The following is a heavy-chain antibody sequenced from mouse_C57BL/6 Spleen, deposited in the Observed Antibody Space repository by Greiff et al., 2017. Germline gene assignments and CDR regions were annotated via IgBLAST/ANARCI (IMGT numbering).Heavy chain of an antibody. Sequence: EVKVVESGGGLVTPGGSLKLSCAASGFTFSDYGVHWVRQAPEKGLEWVAYISSGSSTIYYADPVKGRFTFSRDNAKNTLFLQMTSLRSEDTAMYYCARDYDYVYYYAMDYWGQGTSVTVSS. D-gene: IGHD2-4*01. CDR1: GFTFSDYG. J-gene: IGHJ4*01. V-gene: IGHV5-17*01. CDR3: ARDYDYVYYYAMDY. CDR2: ISSGSSTI.